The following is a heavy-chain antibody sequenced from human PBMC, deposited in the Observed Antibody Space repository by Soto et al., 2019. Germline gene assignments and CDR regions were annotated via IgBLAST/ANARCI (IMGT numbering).Heavy chain of an antibody. CDR3: ATDNVRVGASTGAYYYYGMDV. Sequence: PGGSLRLSCAASGFTFSGYWISWVRQAPGKGLEWVANIKQDGSEKYYVDSVKGRFTISRDNAKNSVYLQMNSLRAEDTAVYYCATDNVRVGASTGAYYYYGMDVWGQGTTVTVSS. D-gene: IGHD1-26*01. J-gene: IGHJ6*02. CDR2: IKQDGSEK. CDR1: GFTFSGYW. V-gene: IGHV3-7*01.